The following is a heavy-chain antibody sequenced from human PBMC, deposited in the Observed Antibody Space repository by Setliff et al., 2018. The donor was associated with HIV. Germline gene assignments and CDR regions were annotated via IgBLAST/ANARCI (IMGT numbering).Heavy chain of an antibody. CDR3: ASGGYYGSGSYYGGWFDP. V-gene: IGHV4-59*01. D-gene: IGHD3-10*01. J-gene: IGHJ5*02. CDR2: IYYSGTT. Sequence: SETLSLTCTVSGGSISSYYWSWIRQPPGKGLEWIGHIYYSGTTNYNPSLKSRVTISVYTSKNQFSLKLSSVTAADTAVYYCASGGYYGSGSYYGGWFDPWGQGTRVTVSS. CDR1: GGSISSYY.